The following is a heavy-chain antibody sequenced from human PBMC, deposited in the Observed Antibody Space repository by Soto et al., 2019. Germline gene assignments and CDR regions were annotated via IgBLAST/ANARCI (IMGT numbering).Heavy chain of an antibody. CDR1: GFTFSSYA. CDR3: AKDQGAFSGAAAGSFDY. J-gene: IGHJ4*02. Sequence: GGSLRLSCAASGFTFSSYAMSWVRQAPGKGLGWVSAISGSGGSTYYADSVKGRFTISRDNSKNTLYLQMNSLRAEDTAVYYCAKDQGAFSGAAAGSFDYWGQGTLVTVSS. V-gene: IGHV3-23*01. D-gene: IGHD6-13*01. CDR2: ISGSGGST.